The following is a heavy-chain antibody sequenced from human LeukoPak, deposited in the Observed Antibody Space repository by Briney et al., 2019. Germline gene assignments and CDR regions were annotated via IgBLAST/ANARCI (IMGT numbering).Heavy chain of an antibody. V-gene: IGHV3-23*01. CDR1: GFTFSSYA. D-gene: IGHD5-18*01. J-gene: IGHJ4*02. Sequence: GGSLRLSCAASGFTFSSYAMSWVRQAPGKGLEWVSAIRGSGGSTYYAASVKGRFTIPRDNSKNTLYLQMNSLRAEDTAVYYCAKAEDTAMTSPYFCGQAPLVTVSS. CDR3: AKAEDTAMTSPYF. CDR2: IRGSGGST.